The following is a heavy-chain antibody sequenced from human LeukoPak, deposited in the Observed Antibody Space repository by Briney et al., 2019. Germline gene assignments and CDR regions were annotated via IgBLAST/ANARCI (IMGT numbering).Heavy chain of an antibody. CDR1: GFTVSSNY. D-gene: IGHD2-8*01. V-gene: IGHV3-53*01. CDR2: IYSGGST. J-gene: IGHJ4*02. Sequence: GGSLRLSCAASGFTVSSNYMSWVRQAPGKGLEWVSVIYSGGSTYYADSVKGRFTISRDNSKNTLYLQMNSLRAEDTAVYYCASNGHEGYFDYWGQGTLGTVSS. CDR3: ASNGHEGYFDY.